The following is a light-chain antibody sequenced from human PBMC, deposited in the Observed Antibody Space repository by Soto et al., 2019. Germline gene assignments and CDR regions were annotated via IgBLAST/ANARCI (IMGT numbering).Light chain of an antibody. CDR2: EGS. Sequence: QSALTQPASVSGSPGQSITISCTGTSSDVGSYNLVSWYQQHPGKAPKLMIYEGSKRPSGVSNRFSGSKSGNTASLTISGLQAEDEADYYCSSYRSSNTLEVFGTGTKLTVL. CDR1: SSDVGSYNL. V-gene: IGLV2-14*02. CDR3: SSYRSSNTLEV. J-gene: IGLJ1*01.